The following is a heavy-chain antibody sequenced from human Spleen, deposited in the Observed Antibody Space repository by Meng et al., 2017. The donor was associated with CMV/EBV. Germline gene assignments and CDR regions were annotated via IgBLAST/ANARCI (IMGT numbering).Heavy chain of an antibody. CDR2: INPNNGDT. Sequence: YTFTGYYLHWVRQPPGQGLECMGWINPNNGDTKYAQKFHGRVTMPRDTSISTAYMEVSRLRSDDTAMYFCASDGAIAARLRVRGWFDPWGQGTLVTVSS. V-gene: IGHV1-2*02. CDR3: ASDGAIAARLRVRGWFDP. D-gene: IGHD6-6*01. J-gene: IGHJ5*02. CDR1: YTFTGYY.